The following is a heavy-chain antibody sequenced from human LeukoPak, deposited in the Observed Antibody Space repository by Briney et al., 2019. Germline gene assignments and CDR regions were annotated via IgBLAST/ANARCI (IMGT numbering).Heavy chain of an antibody. CDR2: ISWNSGSI. CDR3: TRDLGYFYDSSAYYDGGDL. J-gene: IGHJ5*02. CDR1: GFTFDDYA. D-gene: IGHD3-22*01. V-gene: IGHV3-9*01. Sequence: PGGSLRLSCAASGFTFDDYAMHWVRQAPGKGLEWVSGISWNSGSIGYADSVKGRFTISRDNSKNSLYLQVSSLRVEDTAFYYCTRDLGYFYDSSAYYDGGDLWGQGTLVTVSA.